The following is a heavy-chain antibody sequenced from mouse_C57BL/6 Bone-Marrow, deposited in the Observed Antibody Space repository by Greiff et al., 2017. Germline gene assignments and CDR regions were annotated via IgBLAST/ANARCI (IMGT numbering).Heavy chain of an antibody. CDR3: ASYYYGPYWYFDV. CDR2: IYPGDGDT. Sequence: VQWVESGPELVKPGASVKISCKASGYAFSSSWMNWVKQRPGKGLEWIGRIYPGDGDTNYNGKFKGKATLTADKSSSTAYMQLSSLTSEDSAVYFCASYYYGPYWYFDVWGTGTTVTVSS. J-gene: IGHJ1*03. V-gene: IGHV1-82*01. D-gene: IGHD1-1*01. CDR1: GYAFSSSW.